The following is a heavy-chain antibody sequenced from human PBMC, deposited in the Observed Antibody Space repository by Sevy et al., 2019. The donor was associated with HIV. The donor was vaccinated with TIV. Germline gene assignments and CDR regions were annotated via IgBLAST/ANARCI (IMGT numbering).Heavy chain of an antibody. V-gene: IGHV3-7*01. CDR3: VRDGDGDFDI. Sequence: GGSLRLSCAASGFTFSAYWMNWVRQAPGKGLEWVANIKLGGNDKSYVDSVKGRFTISRDNAKKSLFLQTNSLRADDTAIYYCVRDGDGDFDIWGQGTMVTVSS. CDR1: GFTFSAYW. J-gene: IGHJ3*02. D-gene: IGHD4-17*01. CDR2: IKLGGNDK.